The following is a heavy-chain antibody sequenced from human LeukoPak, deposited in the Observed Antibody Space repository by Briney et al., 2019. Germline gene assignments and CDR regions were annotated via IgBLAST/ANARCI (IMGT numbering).Heavy chain of an antibody. D-gene: IGHD5-18*01. Sequence: ASVKVSCKSSGYTFTGYFIHWVRQAPGQGLEWMGWINPDSGGTNYAQKFQGRVTMTRDTSIDTAYMDLSRLTSHDTAVYYCARAPPMDTFDSWGQGTLVTVSS. CDR3: ARAPPMDTFDS. V-gene: IGHV1-2*02. CDR1: GYTFTGYF. J-gene: IGHJ4*02. CDR2: INPDSGGT.